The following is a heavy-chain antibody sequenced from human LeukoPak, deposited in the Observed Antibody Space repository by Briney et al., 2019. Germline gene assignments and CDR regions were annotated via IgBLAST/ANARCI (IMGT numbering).Heavy chain of an antibody. V-gene: IGHV4-30-2*01. Sequence: TSETPSPTCAVSGGSLSSGGYSWSWIPQPPGKGPEWVCYIYHSGSTYYNPSLKSRVTISVDRSKNQFSLKLSSVTAADTAVYYCARVRVEMATIGSFGIWGQGTMVTVSS. D-gene: IGHD5-12*01. J-gene: IGHJ3*02. CDR2: IYHSGST. CDR1: GGSLSSGGYS. CDR3: ARVRVEMATIGSFGI.